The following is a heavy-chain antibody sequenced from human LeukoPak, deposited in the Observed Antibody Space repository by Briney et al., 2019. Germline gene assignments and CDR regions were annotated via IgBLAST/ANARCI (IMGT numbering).Heavy chain of an antibody. J-gene: IGHJ4*02. CDR1: GGSISSSSYY. V-gene: IGHV4-39*07. D-gene: IGHD3-10*01. CDR3: ARDNYYGSGSYFGY. Sequence: SETLSLTCTVSGGSISSSSYYWGWIRQPPGKGLEWIGSIYYSGSTYYNPSLKSRVAISVDTSKNQYSLKLSSVTAADTAVYYCARDNYYGSGSYFGYWGQGTLVTVSS. CDR2: IYYSGST.